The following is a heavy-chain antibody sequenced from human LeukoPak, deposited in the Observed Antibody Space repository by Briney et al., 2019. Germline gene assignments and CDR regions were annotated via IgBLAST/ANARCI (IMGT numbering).Heavy chain of an antibody. CDR1: GGSLSSYY. J-gene: IGHJ6*03. D-gene: IGHD4-17*01. Sequence: SETLSLTCTVSGGSLSSYYWSWIRQPPGKGLEWIGYIYYSGSTNYNPSLKSRVTISVDTSKNQFSLKLSSVTAADTAVYYCARDRGAVTTEYMDVWGKGTTVTVSS. CDR2: IYYSGST. V-gene: IGHV4-59*01. CDR3: ARDRGAVTTEYMDV.